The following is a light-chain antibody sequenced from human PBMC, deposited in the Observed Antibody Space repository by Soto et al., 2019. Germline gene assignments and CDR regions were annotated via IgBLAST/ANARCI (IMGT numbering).Light chain of an antibody. V-gene: IGKV1-39*01. J-gene: IGKJ5*01. CDR3: QQNYDTPIT. CDR2: AVS. CDR1: QSVGTF. Sequence: DFELTQSPSSLSAFVGDRVTISCRASQSVGTFLCWYQQKAGTAPRLLVYAVSSLEIGVPSRFSGSRSGTNYTLTISGLQPEDFATYFCQQNYDTPITFGQGTRLE.